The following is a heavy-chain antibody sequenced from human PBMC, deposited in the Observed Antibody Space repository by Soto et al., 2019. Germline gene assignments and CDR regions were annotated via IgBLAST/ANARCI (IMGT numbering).Heavy chain of an antibody. CDR1: GFSVSSHY. CDR3: ARVGLSWFSVNYCALDV. J-gene: IGHJ6*02. V-gene: IGHV3-53*01. Sequence: GGSLRLSCAAYGFSVSSHYMNWVRQAPGKGLEWVSLIYSGGTTYYEDYVRGRFTISSDNSKNTLYFQMNSMRAGDTAVYYCARVGLSWFSVNYCALDVCGQGTTVTVSS. D-gene: IGHD2-21*01. CDR2: IYSGGTT.